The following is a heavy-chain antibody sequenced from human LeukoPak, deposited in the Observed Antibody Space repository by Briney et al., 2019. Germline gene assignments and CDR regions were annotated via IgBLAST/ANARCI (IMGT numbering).Heavy chain of an antibody. CDR2: INTYNGNP. CDR3: ARDGQQLLWYYYYMDV. Sequence: ASVKVSCKASGYTFINYAMNWVRQAPGQGLEVRGWINTYNGNPTYAQAFTGRLVFSLDTSVSTAYLQISSLKAEDTAVYYCARDGQQLLWYYYYMDVWGKGTTVTVSS. J-gene: IGHJ6*03. CDR1: GYTFINYA. V-gene: IGHV7-4-1*02. D-gene: IGHD6-13*01.